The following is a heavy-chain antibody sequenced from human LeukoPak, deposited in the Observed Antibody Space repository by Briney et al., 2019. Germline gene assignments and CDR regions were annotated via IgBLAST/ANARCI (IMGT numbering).Heavy chain of an antibody. CDR1: GFTFSSYA. V-gene: IGHV3-30*04. CDR2: ISYDGSNK. Sequence: GGSLRLSCAASGFTFSSYAMHWVRQAPGKGLEWVAVISYDGSNKYYADSVKGRFTISRDNSKNTLYLQMNSLRAEDTAVYYCARLDSSSWYDWFDPWGQGTLVTVSS. D-gene: IGHD6-13*01. J-gene: IGHJ5*02. CDR3: ARLDSSSWYDWFDP.